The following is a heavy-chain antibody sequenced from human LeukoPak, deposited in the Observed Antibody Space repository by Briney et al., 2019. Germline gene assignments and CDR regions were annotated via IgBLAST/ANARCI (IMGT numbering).Heavy chain of an antibody. V-gene: IGHV4-34*01. CDR1: GGSFSGYY. D-gene: IGHD6-13*01. J-gene: IGHJ4*02. CDR3: ARAPGPYTSSWQFDY. Sequence: SETLSLTCAVYGGSFSGYYWSWIRQPPGKGLEWIGEINHSGSTNYNPSLKSRVTISVDTSKNQFSLKLSSVTAADTAVYHCARAPGPYTSSWQFDYWGQGTLATVSS. CDR2: INHSGST.